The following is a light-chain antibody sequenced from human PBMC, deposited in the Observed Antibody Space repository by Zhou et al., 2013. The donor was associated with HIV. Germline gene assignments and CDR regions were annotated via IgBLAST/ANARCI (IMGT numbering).Light chain of an antibody. Sequence: EIVLTQSPGTLSLSPGERATLSCRASQSVSSSYLAWYQQKPDQAPRLLIYGASSRATGIPDRFSGSGSGTDFTLTISRLEPEDFAVYYCQQYGSSPFAFGPGTKVEIK. J-gene: IGKJ3*01. V-gene: IGKV3-20*01. CDR1: QSVSSSY. CDR3: QQYGSSPFA. CDR2: GAS.